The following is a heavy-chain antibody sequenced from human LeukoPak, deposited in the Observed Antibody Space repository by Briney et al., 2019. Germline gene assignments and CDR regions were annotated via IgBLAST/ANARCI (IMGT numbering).Heavy chain of an antibody. D-gene: IGHD6-13*01. CDR1: GFTFSSYW. CDR2: ISGSGGST. Sequence: GGSLRLSCSASGFTFSSYWMHWVRQAPGKGLEWVSAISGSGGSTYYADSVKGRFTISRDNSKNTLYLQMNSLRAEDTAVYYCAKGIAAAGYSPLDYWGQGTLVTVSS. V-gene: IGHV3-23*01. CDR3: AKGIAAAGYSPLDY. J-gene: IGHJ4*02.